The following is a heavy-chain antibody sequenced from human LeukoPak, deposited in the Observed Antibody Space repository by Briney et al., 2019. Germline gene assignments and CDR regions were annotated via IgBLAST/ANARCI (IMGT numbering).Heavy chain of an antibody. CDR1: GFTFSSYA. J-gene: IGHJ6*02. V-gene: IGHV3-30-3*01. CDR3: ARDGRAPMDV. D-gene: IGHD3-10*01. Sequence: PGRSLRLSCAASGFTFSSYAMHWVRQAPGKGLEWVAVISYDGSNKYYADSVKGRFTISRDNSKNTLYLQMNSLRAEDTAVYYCARDGRAPMDVWGQGTTVTVSS. CDR2: ISYDGSNK.